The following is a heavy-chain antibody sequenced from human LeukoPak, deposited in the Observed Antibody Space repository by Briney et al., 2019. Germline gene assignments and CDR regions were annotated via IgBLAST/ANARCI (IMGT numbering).Heavy chain of an antibody. CDR3: ARGRIGTYAGSWLLDY. V-gene: IGHV3-13*04. CDR2: IGSAGDT. D-gene: IGHD1-1*01. J-gene: IGHJ4*02. CDR1: GFTFSDND. Sequence: GVSLRLSCAASGFTFSDNDMLWVRQATGKGLEWVSRIGSAGDTYYAGSVKGRFSLSRDNAKSSLFLQMNSLRAGDTAVYYCARGRIGTYAGSWLLDYWGQGTLVTVSS.